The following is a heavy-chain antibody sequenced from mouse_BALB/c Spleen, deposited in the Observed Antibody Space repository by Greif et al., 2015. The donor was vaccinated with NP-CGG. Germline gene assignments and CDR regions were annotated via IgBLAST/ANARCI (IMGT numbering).Heavy chain of an antibody. V-gene: IGHV1-7*01. Sequence: VQLQQSGAELAKPGASVKMSCKASGYTFTSYWMHWVKQRPGQGLEWIGYINPSTGYTEYNQKFKGKATLTADKSSSTAYMQLSSLTSEDSAVYYCARRGTTVVASMDYWGQGTSVTVSS. CDR1: GYTFTSYW. D-gene: IGHD1-1*01. CDR2: INPSTGYT. CDR3: ARRGTTVVASMDY. J-gene: IGHJ4*01.